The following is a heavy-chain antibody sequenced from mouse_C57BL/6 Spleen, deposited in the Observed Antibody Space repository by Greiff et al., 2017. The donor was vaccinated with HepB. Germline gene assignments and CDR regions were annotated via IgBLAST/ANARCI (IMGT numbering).Heavy chain of an antibody. J-gene: IGHJ2*01. Sequence: VQLQQSGAELVRPGASVKLSCTASGFNIKDYYMHWVKQRPEQGLEWIGRIDPEDGDTEYDPKFQGKATMTADTSSNTAYLQLSSLTSEDTAVYYCTTRWSLTGNYFDYWGQGTTLTVSS. D-gene: IGHD1-1*02. CDR1: GFNIKDYY. CDR3: TTRWSLTGNYFDY. V-gene: IGHV14-1*01. CDR2: IDPEDGDT.